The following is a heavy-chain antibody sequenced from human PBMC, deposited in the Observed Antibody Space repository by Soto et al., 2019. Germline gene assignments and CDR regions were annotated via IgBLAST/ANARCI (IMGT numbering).Heavy chain of an antibody. Sequence: QITLKESGPTLVKPTQTLTLTCTFSGFSLSTSGVGVGWIRQPPGKALEWLALIYWDDDKRYSPSLKSRLTITKDTSKNQVVLTMTNMDPVDTATYYCAHRQGGVAGTKGGFDYWGQGTLVTVSS. CDR3: AHRQGGVAGTKGGFDY. CDR2: IYWDDDK. V-gene: IGHV2-5*02. CDR1: GFSLSTSGVG. J-gene: IGHJ4*02. D-gene: IGHD6-19*01.